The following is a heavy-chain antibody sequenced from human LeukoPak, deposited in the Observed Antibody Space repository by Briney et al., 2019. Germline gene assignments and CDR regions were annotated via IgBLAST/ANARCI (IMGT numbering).Heavy chain of an antibody. D-gene: IGHD3-10*01. J-gene: IGHJ4*02. CDR3: ARYGSGSYYYFDY. V-gene: IGHV4-4*02. CDR1: GGSISSSNW. Sequence: SETLSLTCAVSGGSISSSNWWSWVRQPPGQGLEWIGEIYYSGSTNYNSSLKSRVTISADKAKNQFSLKLSSVTAADTAVYYCARYGSGSYYYFDYWGQGTLVTVSS. CDR2: IYYSGST.